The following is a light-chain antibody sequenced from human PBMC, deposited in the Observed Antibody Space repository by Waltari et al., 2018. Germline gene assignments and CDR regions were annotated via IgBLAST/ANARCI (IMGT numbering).Light chain of an antibody. CDR3: QQRSNWHT. Sequence: ENVLTQSPATLSLSPGEAATLSCRASQNVGHSLAWYQHKPGQAPRLLIYDAANRASGIPARFSGSGSGTDFTLTISSLEPDDFAVYYCQQRSNWHTFGQGTRLEIK. CDR1: QNVGHS. V-gene: IGKV3-11*01. CDR2: DAA. J-gene: IGKJ2*01.